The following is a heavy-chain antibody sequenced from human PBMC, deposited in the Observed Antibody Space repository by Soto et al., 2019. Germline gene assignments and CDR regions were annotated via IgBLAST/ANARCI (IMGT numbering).Heavy chain of an antibody. CDR2: IYHSGNT. Sequence: PSETLSLTCAVSGGSISSSNWWSWVRQPPGKGLEWIGEIYHSGNTNYNPSLKSRVTMAVDKSRNQFSLKLSSVTAADTAVYYCARRWGEGRVDYWGKGTLVTV. V-gene: IGHV4-4*02. D-gene: IGHD3-10*01. J-gene: IGHJ4*02. CDR3: ARRWGEGRVDY. CDR1: GGSISSSNW.